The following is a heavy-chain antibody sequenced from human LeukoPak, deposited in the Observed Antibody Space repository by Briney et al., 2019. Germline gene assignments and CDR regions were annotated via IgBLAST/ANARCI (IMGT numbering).Heavy chain of an antibody. D-gene: IGHD2/OR15-2a*01. Sequence: SETLSLTCTVSGGSIISYYWSWIRQPPGKELEWIGYVSYSGSTNYNPSLKSRVTISVDTSKNQFSLKLSSVTAADTAMYYCVRHNTQKYLGVYWGQGTLVTVSS. J-gene: IGHJ4*02. CDR1: GGSIISYY. V-gene: IGHV4-59*08. CDR2: VSYSGST. CDR3: VRHNTQKYLGVY.